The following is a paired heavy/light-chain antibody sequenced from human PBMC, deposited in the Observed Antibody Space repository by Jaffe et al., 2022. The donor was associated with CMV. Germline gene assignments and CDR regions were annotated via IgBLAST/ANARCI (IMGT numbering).Light chain of an antibody. CDR2: AAS. V-gene: IGKV1-39*01. CDR3: QQSYSTPPVT. Sequence: DIQMTQSPSSLSASVGDRVTITCRASQSISSYLNWYQQKPGKAPKLLIYAASSLQSGVPSRFSGSGSGTDFTLTISSLQPEDFATYYCQQSYSTPPVTFGQGTKLEIK. J-gene: IGKJ2*01. CDR1: QSISSY.
Heavy chain of an antibody. V-gene: IGHV1-69*09. CDR3: AREFRTVEMATQEGIPYYYYYMDV. J-gene: IGHJ6*03. CDR1: GGTFSSYA. Sequence: QVQLVQSGAEVKKPGSSVKVSCKASGGTFSSYAISWVRQAPGQGLEWMGRIIPILGIANYAQKFQGRVTITADKSTSTAYMELSSLRSEDTAVYYCAREFRTVEMATQEGIPYYYYYMDVWGKGTTVTVSS. D-gene: IGHD5-12*01. CDR2: IIPILGIA.